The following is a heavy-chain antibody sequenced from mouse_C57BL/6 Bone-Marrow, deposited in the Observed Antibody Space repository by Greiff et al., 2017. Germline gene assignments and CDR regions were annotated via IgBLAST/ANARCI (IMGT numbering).Heavy chain of an antibody. J-gene: IGHJ3*01. V-gene: IGHV1-62-2*01. Sequence: QVQLQQSGPELVQPGASVKLSCKASGYTFTEYTLHWVQHVSGKGLEWIGWFYPGSGSIQYNEQFKDKDTLNADKSSSPVYMEISRLTAEDSAVYFCARHEDLFAYWGQGTLVTVSA. CDR1: GYTFTEYT. CDR3: ARHEDLFAY. CDR2: FYPGSGSI.